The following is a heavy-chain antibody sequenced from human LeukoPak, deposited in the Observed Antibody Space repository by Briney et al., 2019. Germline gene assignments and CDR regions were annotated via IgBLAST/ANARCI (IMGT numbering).Heavy chain of an antibody. CDR2: INHSGGT. V-gene: IGHV4-34*01. Sequence: PSETLSLTCAVYGGSFSGYYWSWIRQPPGKGLEWIGEINHSGGTKYNPSLKSRVTISVDTSKNQFSLKLSSVTAADTAVYYCASARSGYDYVFDYWGQGTLVTVSS. J-gene: IGHJ4*02. CDR3: ASARSGYDYVFDY. D-gene: IGHD5-12*01. CDR1: GGSFSGYY.